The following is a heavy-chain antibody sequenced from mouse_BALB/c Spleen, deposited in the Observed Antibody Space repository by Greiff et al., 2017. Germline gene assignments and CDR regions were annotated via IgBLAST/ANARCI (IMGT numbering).Heavy chain of an antibody. CDR3: ARPGDYDYDGFAY. J-gene: IGHJ3*01. D-gene: IGHD2-4*01. CDR1: GYAFSSYW. CDR2: IYPGDGDT. Sequence: QVHVKQSGAELVRPGSSVKISCKASGYAFSSYWMNWVKQRPGQGLEWIGQIYPGDGDTNYNGKFKGKATLTADKSSSTAYMQLSSLTSEDSAVYFCARPGDYDYDGFAYWGQGTLVTVSA. V-gene: IGHV1-80*01.